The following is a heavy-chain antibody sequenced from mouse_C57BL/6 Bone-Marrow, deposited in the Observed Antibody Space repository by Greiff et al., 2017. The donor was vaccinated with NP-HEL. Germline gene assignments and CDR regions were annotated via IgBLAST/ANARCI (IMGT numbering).Heavy chain of an antibody. V-gene: IGHV14-4*01. D-gene: IGHD1-1*01. CDR1: GFNIKDDY. J-gene: IGHJ4*01. Sequence: VHVKQSGAELVRPGASVKLSCTASGFNIKDDYMHWVKQRPEQGLEWIGWIDPENGDTEYASKFQGKATITADTSSNTAYLQLSSLTSEDTAVYYCTTNYGSSLYAMDYWGQGTSVTVSS. CDR2: IDPENGDT. CDR3: TTNYGSSLYAMDY.